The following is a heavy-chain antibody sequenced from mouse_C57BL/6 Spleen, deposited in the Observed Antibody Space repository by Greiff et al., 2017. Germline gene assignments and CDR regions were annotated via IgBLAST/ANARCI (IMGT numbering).Heavy chain of an antibody. Sequence: VQLQQSGPELVKPGASVKIPCKASGYTFTDYNMDWVKQSHGKSLEWIGDINPNDGGTIYNQKFKGKATLTVDKSSSTAYMELRRLTSEDTAVYYCARIAVYYGNYGWYFDVWGTGTTVTVSS. CDR3: ARIAVYYGNYGWYFDV. CDR1: GYTFTDYN. CDR2: INPNDGGT. V-gene: IGHV1-18*01. J-gene: IGHJ1*03. D-gene: IGHD2-1*01.